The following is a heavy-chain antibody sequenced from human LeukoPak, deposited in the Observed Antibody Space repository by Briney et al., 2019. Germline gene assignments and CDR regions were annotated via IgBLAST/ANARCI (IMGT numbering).Heavy chain of an antibody. Sequence: GGSLRLSCAASGFMFSSCDMHWVRQAPGKGLEWVASIYYERNNKYSADSVKGRLTISRDNSKNTLYLQMNSLRTEDTAIYYCAKGYYYDVLTGYRREAFDIWGQGTMVTVSS. CDR2: IYYERNNK. D-gene: IGHD3-9*01. CDR1: GFMFSSCD. V-gene: IGHV3-30*02. CDR3: AKGYYYDVLTGYRREAFDI. J-gene: IGHJ3*02.